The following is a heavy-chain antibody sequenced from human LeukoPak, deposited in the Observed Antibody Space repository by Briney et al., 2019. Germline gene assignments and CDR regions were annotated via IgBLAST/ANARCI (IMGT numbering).Heavy chain of an antibody. D-gene: IGHD3-10*01. CDR1: GFTFSSYA. Sequence: GGSLRLSCAASGFTFSSYAMHWVRQAPGKGLEWVAVISYDGSNKYYADSVKGRFTISRGNSKNTLYLQMNSLRAEDTAVYYCARTTEVSLWFGELEYWGQGTLVTVSS. CDR2: ISYDGSNK. V-gene: IGHV3-30*04. J-gene: IGHJ4*02. CDR3: ARTTEVSLWFGELEY.